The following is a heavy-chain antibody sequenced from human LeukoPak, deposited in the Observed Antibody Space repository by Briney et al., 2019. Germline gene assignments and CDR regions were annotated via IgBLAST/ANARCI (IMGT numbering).Heavy chain of an antibody. V-gene: IGHV4-59*01. D-gene: IGHD4-17*01. J-gene: IGHJ4*02. CDR2: IYYSGST. CDR1: GGSISSYY. CDR3: ARGGYGDTFGY. Sequence: PSETLSLTCTVSGGSISSYYWSWIRQPPGKGLEWIGYIYYSGSTNYNPSLKSRVTISVDTSKNQFSLKLSSVTAADTAVYYCARGGYGDTFGYWGQGTLVTVSS.